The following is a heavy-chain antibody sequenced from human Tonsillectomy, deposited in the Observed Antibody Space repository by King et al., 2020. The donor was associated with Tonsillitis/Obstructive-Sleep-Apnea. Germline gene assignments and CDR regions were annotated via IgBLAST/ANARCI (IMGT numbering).Heavy chain of an antibody. D-gene: IGHD5-12*01. CDR2: IYYSGST. J-gene: IGHJ6*02. CDR1: GGSISSYY. V-gene: IGHV4-59*01. CDR3: ARDYEGGVMDV. Sequence: VQLQESGPGLVKPSETLSLTCTVSGGSISSYYWSWIRQPPGKGLEWIGYIYYSGSTKYNPSLKSRVTISVDTSKNQFSLKLTSVTAADTAVYYCARDYEGGVMDVWGQGTTVTVSS.